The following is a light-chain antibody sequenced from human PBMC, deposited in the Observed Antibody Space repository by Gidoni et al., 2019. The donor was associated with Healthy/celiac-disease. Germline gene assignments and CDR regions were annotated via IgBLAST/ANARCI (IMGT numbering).Light chain of an antibody. CDR3: QQYGSSPYT. V-gene: IGKV3-20*01. CDR2: GAS. J-gene: IGKJ2*01. Sequence: ESVLTQSPGTLSLSPVERAPLSSRTSQSVSSSYLAWYQQKPGQAPRLLIYGASRRATGIPDRFSGSGSGTDFTLTISRLEPEDFAVYYCQQYGSSPYTFGQGTKLEIK. CDR1: QSVSSSY.